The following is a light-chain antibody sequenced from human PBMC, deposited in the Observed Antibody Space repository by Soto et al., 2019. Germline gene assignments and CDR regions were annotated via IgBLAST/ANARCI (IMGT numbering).Light chain of an antibody. CDR3: QQYNSYRRT. CDR1: QSISSW. V-gene: IGKV1-5*03. J-gene: IGKJ1*01. CDR2: KAS. Sequence: DIQMTQSPSTLSASVGDRVTITCRASQSISSWLAWYQQKPGKAPKLLMYKASSLESGVPSRFSGSGSGTEFTLTISSLQPDDFATYYCQQYNSYRRTFGQGTKVDIK.